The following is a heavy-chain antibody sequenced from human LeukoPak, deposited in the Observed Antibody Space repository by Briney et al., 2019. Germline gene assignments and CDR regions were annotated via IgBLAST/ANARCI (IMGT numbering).Heavy chain of an antibody. V-gene: IGHV3-23*01. D-gene: IGHD3-10*01. CDR3: AKYYGSGSYSAFDF. CDR1: GFTFDNHA. J-gene: IGHJ4*02. CDR2: ISGNGGRT. Sequence: GGSLRLSCAASGFTFDNHAMGWVRQAPGKGLEWVSAISGNGGRTYYADSVKGRFTISRDNSKNTLYLQMNSPRAEDTAVYYCAKYYGSGSYSAFDFWGQGTLVTVSS.